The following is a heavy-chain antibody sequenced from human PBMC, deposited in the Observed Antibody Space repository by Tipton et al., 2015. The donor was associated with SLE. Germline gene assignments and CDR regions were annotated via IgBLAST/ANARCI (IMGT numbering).Heavy chain of an antibody. V-gene: IGHV4-61*02. D-gene: IGHD2-2*01. CDR2: IYSSGTP. Sequence: TLSLTCTVSGGSVSSTNYYWSWIRQPAGRGLEWIGRIYSSGTPNYNPSLKSRLSISIDTSNTQFPLKLNSVTAADTAVYYCARGERSSMPDCWGQGTLVTVSS. CDR3: ARGERSSMPDC. J-gene: IGHJ4*02. CDR1: GGSVSSTNYY.